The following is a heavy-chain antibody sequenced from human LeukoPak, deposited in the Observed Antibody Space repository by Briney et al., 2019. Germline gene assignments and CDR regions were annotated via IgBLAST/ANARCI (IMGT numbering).Heavy chain of an antibody. CDR2: INPNSGGT. CDR3: AREASTYYDYVWGSYREDFDY. Sequence: ASVKVSCKASGYTFTGYYMHWVRQAPGQGLEWMGRINPNSGGTNYAQKFQGRVTMTRDTSISTAYMELSRLRSDDTAVYYCAREASTYYDYVWGSYREDFDYWGQGTPVTVSS. V-gene: IGHV1-2*06. J-gene: IGHJ4*02. D-gene: IGHD3-16*02. CDR1: GYTFTGYY.